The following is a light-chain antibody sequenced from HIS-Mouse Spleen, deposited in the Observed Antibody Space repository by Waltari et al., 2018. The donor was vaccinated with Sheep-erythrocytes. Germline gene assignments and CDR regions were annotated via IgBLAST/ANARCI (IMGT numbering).Light chain of an antibody. CDR3: CSYAGSYNHV. V-gene: IGLV2-11*01. J-gene: IGLJ1*01. Sequence: QSALTQPRPVSGSPGQQVTIPCTGTSSDVGGYHYLFWYQQHPGKAPILMIYDGSKRPSGVPDRFSGSKSGNTASLTISGLQAEDEADYYCCSYAGSYNHVFATGTKVTVL. CDR1: SSDVGGYHY. CDR2: DGS.